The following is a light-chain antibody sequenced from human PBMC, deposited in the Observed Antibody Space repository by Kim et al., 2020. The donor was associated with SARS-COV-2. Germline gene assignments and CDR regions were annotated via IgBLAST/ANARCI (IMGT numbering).Light chain of an antibody. CDR2: GAS. CDR3: QQHNSYPIT. Sequence: ASVGDRVTITCRASQAIRTELNWYQQNPGKAPKRLIYGASILQGGVPSRFSGSGSGTDFTLTISSVQPEDFATYYCQQHNSYPITFGQGTKLDIK. V-gene: IGKV1-17*01. J-gene: IGKJ5*01. CDR1: QAIRTE.